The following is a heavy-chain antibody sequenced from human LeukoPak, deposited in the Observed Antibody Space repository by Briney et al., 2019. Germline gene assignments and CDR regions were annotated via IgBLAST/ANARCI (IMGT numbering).Heavy chain of an antibody. CDR2: ISSSSSYI. CDR1: GFTFSCYS. Sequence: GGSLRLSCAASGFTFSCYSMNWVRQAPGKGLEWVSSISSSSSYIYYADSVKGRFTISRGNAKNSLYLQMNSLRAEDTAVYYCARDSDWDDAFDIWGQGTMVTVSS. V-gene: IGHV3-21*01. D-gene: IGHD3-9*01. CDR3: ARDSDWDDAFDI. J-gene: IGHJ3*02.